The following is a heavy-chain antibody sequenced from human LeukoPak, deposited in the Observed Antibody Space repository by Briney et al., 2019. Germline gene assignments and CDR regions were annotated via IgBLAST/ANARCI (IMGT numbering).Heavy chain of an antibody. J-gene: IGHJ6*03. V-gene: IGHV4-59*01. Sequence: SETLSLTCTVSGGSISSYYWSWIRQPPGKGLEWIGYIYYSGSTNYNPSLKSRVTISVDTSKNQFSLKLSSVTAADTAVYYCARAALTAMRDPGTYYYMDVWGKGTTVTVSS. D-gene: IGHD5-18*01. CDR3: ARAALTAMRDPGTYYYMDV. CDR2: IYYSGST. CDR1: GGSISSYY.